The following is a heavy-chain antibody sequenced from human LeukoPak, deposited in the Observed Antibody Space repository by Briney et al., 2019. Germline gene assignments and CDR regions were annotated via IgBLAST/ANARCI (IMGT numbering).Heavy chain of an antibody. J-gene: IGHJ4*02. Sequence: GGSLRLSCAASGFTFSSYAMHWVRQAPGKGLEWVAVISYDGSNKYYADSVRGRFTISRDNSKNTLYLQMNSLRAEDTAVYYCAKDGAYDSSGYPPPTDFDYWGQGTLVTVSS. CDR2: ISYDGSNK. D-gene: IGHD3-22*01. CDR1: GFTFSSYA. CDR3: AKDGAYDSSGYPPPTDFDY. V-gene: IGHV3-30-3*01.